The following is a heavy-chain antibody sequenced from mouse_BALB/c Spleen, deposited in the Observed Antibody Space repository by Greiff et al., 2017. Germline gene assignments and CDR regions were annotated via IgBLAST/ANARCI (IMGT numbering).Heavy chain of an antibody. J-gene: IGHJ1*01. Sequence: VQLKQSGPELVKPGASVKMSCKASGYTFTSYVMHWVKQKPGQGLEWIGYINPYNDGTKYNEKFKGKATLTSDKSSSTAYMELSSLTSEDSAVYYFVRVGNYVYFDVWGAGTTVTVSS. CDR2: INPYNDGT. V-gene: IGHV1-14*01. D-gene: IGHD2-1*01. CDR1: GYTFTSYV. CDR3: VRVGNYVYFDV.